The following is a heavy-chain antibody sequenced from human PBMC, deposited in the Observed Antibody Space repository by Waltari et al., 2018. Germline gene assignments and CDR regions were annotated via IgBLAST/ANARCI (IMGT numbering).Heavy chain of an antibody. CDR3: ARENYYASCFDI. CDR1: GFTPLSYE. D-gene: IGHD3-10*01. J-gene: IGHJ6*02. CDR2: SDSSGTKI. V-gene: IGHV3-48*03. Sequence: ELQLVQSGGGFVQPGGSLRLSCVASGFTPLSYEVNWIRQPPGKGLEWVLYSDSSGTKISYADSVKGRFTISRDNARNSVSLLVNSLTAEDTAVYFCARENYYASCFDIWGQGTTVTVSS.